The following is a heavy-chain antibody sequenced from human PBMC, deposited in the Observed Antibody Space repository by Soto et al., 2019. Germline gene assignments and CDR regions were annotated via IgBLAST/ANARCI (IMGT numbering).Heavy chain of an antibody. Sequence: SVKVSCKASGGTFSSYAISWVRQAPGQGLEWMGGIIPIFGTANYAQKFQGRVTITADKSTSTAYMELSSLRSEDTAVYYCARGPPIRNYYGMDVWGQGTTVTVSS. V-gene: IGHV1-69*06. CDR2: IIPIFGTA. CDR1: GGTFSSYA. J-gene: IGHJ6*02. CDR3: ARGPPIRNYYGMDV. D-gene: IGHD3-3*02.